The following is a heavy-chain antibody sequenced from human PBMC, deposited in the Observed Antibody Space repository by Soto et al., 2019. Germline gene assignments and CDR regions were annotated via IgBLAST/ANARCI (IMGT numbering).Heavy chain of an antibody. CDR1: GFTFSRYW. CDR3: ARDLAFDAFDI. CDR2: IKQDGREK. Sequence: EVQLVESGGGLVQPGGSLRLSCVASGFTFSRYWMSWVRQAPGKGVEWVANIKQDGREKYYVDSVKGRFTISRDNAKNSLYLQMNNLRAEDTAVYYCARDLAFDAFDIWGQGTMVTVSS. V-gene: IGHV3-7*04. J-gene: IGHJ3*02.